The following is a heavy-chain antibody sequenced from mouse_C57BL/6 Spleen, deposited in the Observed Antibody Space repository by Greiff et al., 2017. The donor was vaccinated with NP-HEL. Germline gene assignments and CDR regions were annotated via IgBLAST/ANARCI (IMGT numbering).Heavy chain of an antibody. CDR1: GFTFSDYG. D-gene: IGHD1-1*01. Sequence: DVKLVESGGGLVKPGGSLKLSCAASGFTFSDYGMHWVRQAPEKGLEWVAYISSGSSTIYYADTVKGRFTISRDNAKNTLFLQMTSLRSEDTAMYYCARRYYYGSSRHWYFDVWGTGTTVTVSS. CDR2: ISSGSSTI. J-gene: IGHJ1*03. V-gene: IGHV5-17*01. CDR3: ARRYYYGSSRHWYFDV.